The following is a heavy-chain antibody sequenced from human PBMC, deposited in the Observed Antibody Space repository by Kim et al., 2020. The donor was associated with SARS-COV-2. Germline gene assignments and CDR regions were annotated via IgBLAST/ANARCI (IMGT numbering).Heavy chain of an antibody. V-gene: IGHV1-46*01. CDR3: ARDNTAWSIDY. D-gene: IGHD2-21*02. Sequence: ASVKVSCKASGYIFTSNKMQWVRQAPGQGLEWMGIITPIDGATSYTQKFQGIVTMTRDTSTSTVYMELSSLNPEDTAVYYCARDNTAWSIDYWGQGTLVTVSS. CDR2: ITPIDGAT. J-gene: IGHJ4*02. CDR1: GYIFTSNK.